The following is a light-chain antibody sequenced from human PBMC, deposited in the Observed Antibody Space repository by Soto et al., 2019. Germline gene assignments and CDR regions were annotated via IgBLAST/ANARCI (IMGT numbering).Light chain of an antibody. CDR1: QSISNY. Sequence: DIQMTQSPSSLSASVGDRVTITCRASQSISNYLNWYQQKPGKAPQLLIYATSSLQTGVPSRFSGSGSGTDFTLTISSLQPEDVATYYCQQSYSTSPYTFGQGTKLEIK. CDR2: ATS. V-gene: IGKV1-39*01. J-gene: IGKJ2*01. CDR3: QQSYSTSPYT.